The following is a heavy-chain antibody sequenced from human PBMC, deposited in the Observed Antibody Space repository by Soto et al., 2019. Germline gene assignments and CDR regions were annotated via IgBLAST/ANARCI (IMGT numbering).Heavy chain of an antibody. CDR3: ARHTYDSSGYYYYGMDV. CDR2: IYPGDSDT. V-gene: IGHV5-51*01. D-gene: IGHD3-22*01. J-gene: IGHJ6*02. Sequence: GESLKISCNGSGYSFTSYWIGWVRQMPGKGLEWMGIIYPGDSDTRYSPSFQGQVTISAGKSISTAYLQWSSLKASDTAMYYCARHTYDSSGYYYYGMDVWGQGTTVTVSS. CDR1: GYSFTSYW.